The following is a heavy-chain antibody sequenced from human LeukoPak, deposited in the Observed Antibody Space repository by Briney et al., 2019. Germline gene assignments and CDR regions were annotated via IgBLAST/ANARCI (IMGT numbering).Heavy chain of an antibody. Sequence: PGGSLRLSCAASGFTFSSYEMNWVRQAPGKGLEWVSYISSSGSTIYYADSVKGRFTISRDNAKNSLYLQMNSLRAEDTAVYYCVRPGVFWYGDPHEAYWGQGTLVTVSS. CDR2: ISSSGSTI. V-gene: IGHV3-48*03. J-gene: IGHJ4*02. D-gene: IGHD6-13*01. CDR1: GFTFSSYE. CDR3: VRPGVFWYGDPHEAY.